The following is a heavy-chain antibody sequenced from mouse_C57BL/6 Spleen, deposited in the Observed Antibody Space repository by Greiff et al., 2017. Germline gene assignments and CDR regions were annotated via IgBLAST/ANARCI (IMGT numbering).Heavy chain of an antibody. V-gene: IGHV2-2*01. CDR2: IWSGGST. CDR1: GFSLTSYG. Sequence: QVQLKESGPGLVQPSQSLSITCTASGFSLTSYGVHWVRQSPGKGLEWLGVIWSGGSTDYNAAFISRLSISKYNSKSQVFFKINSLQADDTSIYYCAINDYDGVWFACWGQGTLGTVSA. CDR3: AINDYDGVWFAC. J-gene: IGHJ3*01. D-gene: IGHD2-4*01.